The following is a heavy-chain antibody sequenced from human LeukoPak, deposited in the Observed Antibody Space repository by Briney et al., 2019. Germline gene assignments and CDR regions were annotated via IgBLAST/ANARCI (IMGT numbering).Heavy chain of an antibody. CDR2: ISSTSDYI. Sequence: GGSLRLSCAASGFTFSTYSMNWVRQAPGKGLEWVSFISSTSDYIYYADSVEGRFTISRDNAKNSLYLQMNTLRAEDTAVYYCARDYYGDYVFDYWGQGTLVTVSS. J-gene: IGHJ4*02. CDR3: ARDYYGDYVFDY. V-gene: IGHV3-21*01. CDR1: GFTFSTYS. D-gene: IGHD4-17*01.